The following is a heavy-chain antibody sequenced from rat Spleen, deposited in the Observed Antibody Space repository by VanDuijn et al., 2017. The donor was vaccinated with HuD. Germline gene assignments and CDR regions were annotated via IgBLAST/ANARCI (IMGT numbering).Heavy chain of an antibody. CDR1: GFTFSDYG. V-gene: IGHV5-29*01. D-gene: IGHD1-3*01. CDR2: ISYGDSSGHSST. Sequence: EVQLVESGGGLVQPGRSLKLSCAASGFTFSDYGMAWVRQAPTMGLEWVTTISYGDSSGHSSTYYRDSVKGRFTISRDNAKSTLYLQMNSLRSEDTATYYCARLLPPFAYWGQGTLVTVSS. CDR3: ARLLPPFAY. J-gene: IGHJ3*01.